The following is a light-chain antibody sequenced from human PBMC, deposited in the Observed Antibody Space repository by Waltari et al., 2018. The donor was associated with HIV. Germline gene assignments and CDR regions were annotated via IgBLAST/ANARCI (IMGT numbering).Light chain of an antibody. Sequence: EIVMTQSPATLSVSPGERATLSCRASQTVSSNLAWYQQKPGQAPRLLIHGASSRPTGVPARFSGSGSGTEFTLTISSLQSEDFAVYYCQQYYKWPRTFGQGTKVEIK. CDR1: QTVSSN. CDR2: GAS. V-gene: IGKV3-15*01. CDR3: QQYYKWPRT. J-gene: IGKJ1*01.